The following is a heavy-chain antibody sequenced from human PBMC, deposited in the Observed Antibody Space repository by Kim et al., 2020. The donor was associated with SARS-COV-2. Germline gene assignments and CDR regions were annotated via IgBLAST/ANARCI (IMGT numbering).Heavy chain of an antibody. D-gene: IGHD5-12*01. J-gene: IGHJ6*02. Sequence: KVQGRVTITADESTSTAYMELSSLRSEDTAVYYCARSIGYDSYYYYGMDVWGQGTTVTVSS. CDR3: ARSIGYDSYYYYGMDV. V-gene: IGHV1-69*01.